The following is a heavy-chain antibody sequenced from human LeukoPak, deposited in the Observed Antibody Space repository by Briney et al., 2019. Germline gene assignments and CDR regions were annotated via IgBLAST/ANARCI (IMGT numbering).Heavy chain of an antibody. CDR1: GGSISSSSYY. CDR2: IYYSGST. Sequence: PSETLSLTCTVSGGSISSSSYYWGWIRQPPGKGLEWIGSIYYSGSTYYNPSLKSRVTISVDTSKNQFSLKLSSVTAADTAVYYCARTYGTMVRGVIRWFDPWGQGTLVTVSS. D-gene: IGHD3-10*01. J-gene: IGHJ5*02. CDR3: ARTYGTMVRGVIRWFDP. V-gene: IGHV4-39*07.